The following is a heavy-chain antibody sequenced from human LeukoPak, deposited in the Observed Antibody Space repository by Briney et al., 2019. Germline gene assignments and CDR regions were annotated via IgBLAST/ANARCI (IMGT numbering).Heavy chain of an antibody. CDR1: GFTFSSYG. CDR3: ARVRGYSYGGVDY. D-gene: IGHD5-18*01. Sequence: GGSLRLSCAASGFTFSSYGMHWVRQAPGKGLEWVAFIRYDGSNKYYADSVKGRFTISRDNSKNTLYLQMNSLRAEDTAVYYCARVRGYSYGGVDYWGQGTPVTVSS. J-gene: IGHJ4*02. V-gene: IGHV3-30*02. CDR2: IRYDGSNK.